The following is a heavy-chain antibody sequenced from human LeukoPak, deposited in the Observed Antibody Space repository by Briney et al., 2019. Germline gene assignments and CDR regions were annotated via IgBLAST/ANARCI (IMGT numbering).Heavy chain of an antibody. J-gene: IGHJ6*03. CDR2: ISRSGST. Sequence: PGGSLRLSCAASGFTFSSYWLSWVRQPPEKGLEWIGSISRSGSTYYSPSLKGRVTMSVDSSKNEFSLNLSSVTAADTAVYYCARGYIGNSGRYYYYMDVWGKGTTVTVSS. D-gene: IGHD1-26*01. V-gene: IGHV4-38-2*01. CDR1: GFTFSSYW. CDR3: ARGYIGNSGRYYYYMDV.